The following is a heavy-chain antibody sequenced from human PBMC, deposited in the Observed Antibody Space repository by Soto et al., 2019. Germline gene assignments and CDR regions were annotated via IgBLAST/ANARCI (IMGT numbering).Heavy chain of an antibody. D-gene: IGHD3-9*01. CDR3: ARGYDILTGNDY. Sequence: PGGSLRLSCTASGFSFSTYWLSWLRQAPGKGLEWVSVIYSGGSTYYADSVKGRFTISRDNSKNTLYLQMNSLRAEDTAVYYCARGYDILTGNDYWGQGTLVTVSS. V-gene: IGHV3-53*01. J-gene: IGHJ4*02. CDR2: IYSGGST. CDR1: GFSFSTYW.